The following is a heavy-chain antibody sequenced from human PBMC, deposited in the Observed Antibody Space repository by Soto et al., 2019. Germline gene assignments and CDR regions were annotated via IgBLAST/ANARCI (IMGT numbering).Heavy chain of an antibody. V-gene: IGHV4-4*02. Sequence: ASETLSLTCAVSGGSISSSNWWSWVRQPPGKGLEWIGEIYHSGSTNYNPSLKSRVTISVDKSKNQFSLKLSSVTAADTAVYYCARDHLNYYDSSGYYMGDAFDIWGQGTMVTVSS. CDR2: IYHSGST. J-gene: IGHJ3*02. D-gene: IGHD3-22*01. CDR3: ARDHLNYYDSSGYYMGDAFDI. CDR1: GGSISSSNW.